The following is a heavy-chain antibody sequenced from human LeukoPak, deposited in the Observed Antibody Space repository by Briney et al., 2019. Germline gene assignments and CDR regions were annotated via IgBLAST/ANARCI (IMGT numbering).Heavy chain of an antibody. V-gene: IGHV3-48*01. J-gene: IGHJ4*01. CDR3: ARDHRYAFDN. D-gene: IGHD5-12*01. CDR1: GFNFIDYS. Sequence: GASLRLSCAASGFNFIDYSMNWARQAPGKGLEWISYIGISSGNTKYADSVKGRFTISRDKARNSLYLQMNSLRVEDTAMYYCARDHRYAFDNWGHGTLVTVSS. CDR2: IGISSGNT.